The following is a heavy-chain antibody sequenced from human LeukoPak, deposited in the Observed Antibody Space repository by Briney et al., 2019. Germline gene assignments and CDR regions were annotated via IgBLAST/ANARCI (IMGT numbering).Heavy chain of an antibody. D-gene: IGHD3-10*01. CDR3: ARDGITMVRGVIRDIHYYYYYYMDV. Sequence: GASVKVSCKASGYTFTSYYMHWVRQAPGQGLEWMGIINPSGGSTSYAQKFQGRVTMTRDMSTSTVYMELSSLRSEDTAVYYCARDGITMVRGVIRDIHYYYYYYMDVWGQGTLVTVSS. V-gene: IGHV1-46*01. J-gene: IGHJ6*03. CDR1: GYTFTSYY. CDR2: INPSGGST.